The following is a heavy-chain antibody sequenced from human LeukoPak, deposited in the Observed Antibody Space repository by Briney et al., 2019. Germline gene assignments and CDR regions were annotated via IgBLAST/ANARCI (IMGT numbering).Heavy chain of an antibody. J-gene: IGHJ4*02. CDR2: ISDSGGRT. Sequence: GGSLRLSCAASGFTFSNYAMSWVLQAPGKGLEWVSAISDSGGRTYYADSVKGRFTISRDASKNTVYLQMNSLRAEDTAVYYCAKSGSCDSWGQGTLVTVSS. V-gene: IGHV3-23*01. CDR3: AKSGSCDS. CDR1: GFTFSNYA.